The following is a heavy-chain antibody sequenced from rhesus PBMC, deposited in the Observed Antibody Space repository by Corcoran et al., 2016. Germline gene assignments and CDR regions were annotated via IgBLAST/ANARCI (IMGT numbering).Heavy chain of an antibody. CDR3: ARDVSGYKAYSYDC. V-gene: IGHV4-80*01. Sequence: QGHLQESGPGLGKPSETLSPPCGGSGASISSSWGNWISQPPGEGRVGIGEINGNSGSTNYNPSLKSRVTISRDASKNQLSLRLSTMTAADTAVYYCARDVSGYKAYSYDCWGQGVLVTVSS. J-gene: IGHJ4*01. D-gene: IGHD5-30*01. CDR1: GASISSSW. CDR2: INGNSGST.